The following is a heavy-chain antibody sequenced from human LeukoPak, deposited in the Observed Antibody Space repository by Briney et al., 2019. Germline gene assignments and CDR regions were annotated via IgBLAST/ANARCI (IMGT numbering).Heavy chain of an antibody. CDR3: ARSPYYYDSSGYPYYFDY. CDR2: IYYSGST. Sequence: SETLSLTCTVSGVSISSYYWSWIRQPPGKGLEWIGYIYYSGSTNYNPSLKSRVTISVDTSKNQFSLKLSSVTAADTAVYYCARSPYYYDSSGYPYYFDYWGQGTLVTVSS. D-gene: IGHD3-22*01. J-gene: IGHJ4*02. CDR1: GVSISSYY. V-gene: IGHV4-59*01.